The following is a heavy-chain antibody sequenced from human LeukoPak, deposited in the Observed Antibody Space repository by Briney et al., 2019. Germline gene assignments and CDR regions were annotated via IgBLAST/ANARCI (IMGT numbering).Heavy chain of an antibody. D-gene: IGHD4-23*01. CDR1: GGSISSSSYY. J-gene: IGHJ4*02. CDR2: IYYSGST. V-gene: IGHV4-39*07. Sequence: SETLSLTCTVSGGSISSSSYYWGWIRQPPGKGLEWIGSIYYSGSTYYNPSLKSRVTISVDTSKNQFSLKLSSVTAADTAVYYCARRDYGGNPDYWGQGTLVTVSS. CDR3: ARRDYGGNPDY.